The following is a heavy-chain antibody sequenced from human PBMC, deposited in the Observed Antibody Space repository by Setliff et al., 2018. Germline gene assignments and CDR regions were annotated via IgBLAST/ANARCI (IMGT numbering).Heavy chain of an antibody. D-gene: IGHD2-15*01. CDR1: GFTFSTYR. V-gene: IGHV3-33*08. Sequence: SLRLSYAASGFTFSTYRMHWVRQAPGKGLEWVAVIWDDGGNKYHADSVKGRFTISRDNSKNTLYLQMNSLRPEDTAVYYCARTCSGSGCYAGLESWGQGTPVTVSS. CDR2: IWDDGGNK. J-gene: IGHJ4*02. CDR3: ARTCSGSGCYAGLES.